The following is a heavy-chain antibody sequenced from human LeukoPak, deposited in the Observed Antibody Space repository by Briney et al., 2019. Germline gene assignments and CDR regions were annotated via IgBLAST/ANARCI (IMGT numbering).Heavy chain of an antibody. Sequence: GGSLRLSCAASGFTFGDFYMTWLRQTPGKGPAWLSYISMKGTELAYPPIARGRFTISRKNAKEPLFLQFKRLGPEATAIYFCAKGRSYCMIWGQGTQVSV. J-gene: IGHJ4*02. CDR3: AKGRSYCMI. CDR2: ISMKGTEL. V-gene: IGHV3-11*01. CDR1: GFTFGDFY. D-gene: IGHD2-15*01.